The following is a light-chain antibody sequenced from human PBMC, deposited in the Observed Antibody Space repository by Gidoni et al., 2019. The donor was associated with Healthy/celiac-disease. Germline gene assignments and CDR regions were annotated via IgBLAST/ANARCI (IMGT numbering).Light chain of an antibody. V-gene: IGKV1-39*01. CDR3: QQSYSTPVT. CDR2: AAS. CDR1: QSISSY. J-gene: IGKJ4*01. Sequence: DIEIPQSPSSLSASVGDRVTIICRASQSISSYLNWYQQKPGKAPKLLIYAASSLQSGVPSRFSGSGSGTDFTLTISSLQPEDFATYYCQQSYSTPVTFGGGTKVEIK.